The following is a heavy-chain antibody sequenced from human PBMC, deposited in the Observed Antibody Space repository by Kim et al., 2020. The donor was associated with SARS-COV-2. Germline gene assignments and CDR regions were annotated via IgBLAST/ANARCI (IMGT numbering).Heavy chain of an antibody. CDR3: ARLRALWFGELLFAGQYG. CDR2: INHSGST. J-gene: IGHJ6*01. D-gene: IGHD3-10*01. CDR1: GVSFSGYY. V-gene: IGHV4-34*01. Sequence: SETLSLTCAVYGVSFSGYYWSWIRQPPGKGLEWIGEINHSGSTNYNPSLKSRVTISVDTSKNQFSLKLSSVTAADTAVYYCARLRALWFGELLFAGQYG.